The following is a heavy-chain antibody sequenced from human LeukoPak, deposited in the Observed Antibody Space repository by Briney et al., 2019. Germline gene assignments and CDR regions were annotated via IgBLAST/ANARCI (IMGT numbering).Heavy chain of an antibody. J-gene: IGHJ4*02. CDR1: GGSISSGGYY. V-gene: IGHV4-31*03. CDR2: IYYSGST. D-gene: IGHD4-11*01. Sequence: PSQTLSLTCTVSGGSISSGGYYWSWIRQHPGKGLEWIGYIYYSGSTYYNPSLKSRVTISVDTSKNQFSLQLSSVTAADTAVYYCARGDTVTKLDYWGQGTLVTVSS. CDR3: ARGDTVTKLDY.